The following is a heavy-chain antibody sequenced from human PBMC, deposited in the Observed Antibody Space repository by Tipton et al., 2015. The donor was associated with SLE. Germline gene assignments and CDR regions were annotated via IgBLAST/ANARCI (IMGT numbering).Heavy chain of an antibody. V-gene: IGHV4-59*11. CDR3: ANGDFNHLTIFGVVYSDWLDP. J-gene: IGHJ5*02. D-gene: IGHD3-3*02. Sequence: TLSLTCTVSGGSITSHYWSWIRQPPGKGLEWIGYMYRIVTASYNPSLKSRVTISADTSKNQFSLKLSSVTAADTAMYFCANGDFNHLTIFGVVYSDWLDPWGQGTLVTVSS. CDR1: GGSITSHY. CDR2: MYRIVTA.